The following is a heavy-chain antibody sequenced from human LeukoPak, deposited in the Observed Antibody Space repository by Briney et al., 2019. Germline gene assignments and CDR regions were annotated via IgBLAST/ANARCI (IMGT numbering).Heavy chain of an antibody. V-gene: IGHV3-33*01. CDR1: AFTFSSYG. CDR3: ARAKTEAAGTGAFDI. Sequence: GGALRLSCAASAFTFSSYGMHWVRQAPGKGLEWVAVIWHDGSNKYHADSVKGRFTISRDNSKNTVYLQMNSLRAEDTAVYYCARAKTEAAGTGAFDIWGQGTVVTVS. J-gene: IGHJ3*02. CDR2: IWHDGSNK. D-gene: IGHD6-13*01.